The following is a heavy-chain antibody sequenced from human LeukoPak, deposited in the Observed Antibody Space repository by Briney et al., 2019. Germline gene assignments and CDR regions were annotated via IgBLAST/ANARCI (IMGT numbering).Heavy chain of an antibody. D-gene: IGHD3-22*01. CDR1: GFTFSNYW. CDR3: ARDGLYYYDSSGYPDY. Sequence: PGGSLRLSCAASGFTFSNYWMHWVRQAPGKGPVWVSRINSDGSITSYADSVKGRFTISRDNAKNTLYLQMNSLRAEDTAVYYCARDGLYYYDSSGYPDYWGQGTLVTVSS. J-gene: IGHJ4*02. V-gene: IGHV3-74*01. CDR2: INSDGSIT.